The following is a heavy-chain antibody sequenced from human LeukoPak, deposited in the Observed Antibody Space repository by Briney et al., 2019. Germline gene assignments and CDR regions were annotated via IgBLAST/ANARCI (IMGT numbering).Heavy chain of an antibody. CDR1: GGSISSYY. Sequence: SETLSLTCTVSGGSISSYYWSWIRQPPGKGLEWIGYIYYSGSTNYNPSLKSRVTISVDTSKNQFSLKLSSVTAADTAVYYCARRLAWWDYFDYWGQGTLVTVSS. J-gene: IGHJ4*02. CDR2: IYYSGST. V-gene: IGHV4-59*01. D-gene: IGHD2-8*02. CDR3: ARRLAWWDYFDY.